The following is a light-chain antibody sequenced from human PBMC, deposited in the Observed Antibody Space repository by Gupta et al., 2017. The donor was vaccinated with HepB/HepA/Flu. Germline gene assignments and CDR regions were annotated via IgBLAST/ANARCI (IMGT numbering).Light chain of an antibody. Sequence: ETVLTQTPGILSLSPGEGATLFCKASQTVISDYVAWYQQKPGQAPRLLVYGASRRSADIPDRFSGSGSGTDFTLTIRRLEPEDFALYYCQQYGSSPVTVGQGTRLEIK. CDR1: QTVISDY. CDR2: GAS. J-gene: IGKJ5*01. V-gene: IGKV3-20*01. CDR3: QQYGSSPVT.